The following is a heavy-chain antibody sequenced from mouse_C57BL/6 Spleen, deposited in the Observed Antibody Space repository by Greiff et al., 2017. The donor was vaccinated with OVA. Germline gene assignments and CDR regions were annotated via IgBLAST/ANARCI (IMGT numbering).Heavy chain of an antibody. Sequence: QVQLQQPGAELVRPGTSVKLSCKASGYTFTSYWMHWVKQRPGHGLEWIGEILPGSGSTNYNEKFKGKATFTADTSSNTAYMQLSSLTTEDSAIYYCARWGYYGSSDYWGQGTTLTVSS. D-gene: IGHD1-1*01. CDR2: ILPGSGST. CDR1: GYTFTSYW. CDR3: ARWGYYGSSDY. V-gene: IGHV1-9*01. J-gene: IGHJ2*01.